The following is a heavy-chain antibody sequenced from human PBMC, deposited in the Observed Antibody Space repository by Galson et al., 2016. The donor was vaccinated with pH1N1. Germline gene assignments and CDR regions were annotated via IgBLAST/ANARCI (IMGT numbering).Heavy chain of an antibody. D-gene: IGHD3-22*01. CDR2: ISASGANT. J-gene: IGHJ4*02. V-gene: IGHV3-23*01. CDR1: GFTFNIFA. Sequence: SLRLSCAASGFTFNIFAMSWVRQAPGKGPEWVSSISASGANTNYADPVKGRFTISRDNSKNTLYLQTNSLRAEDTAIYYCVKLDSSGYYCGRFDSWGQGTLVTVSS. CDR3: VKLDSSGYYCGRFDS.